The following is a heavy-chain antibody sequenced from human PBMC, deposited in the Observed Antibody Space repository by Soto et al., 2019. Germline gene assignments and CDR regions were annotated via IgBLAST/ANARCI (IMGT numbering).Heavy chain of an antibody. V-gene: IGHV4-61*08. CDR2: IYYSGST. CDR1: GGSISSGGYY. J-gene: IGHJ6*02. CDR3: ARDPGIDYYYYGMDV. Sequence: PSETLSLTCTVSGGSISSGGYYWSWIRQHPGKGLEWIGYIYYSGSTNYNPSLKSRVTISVDTSKNQFSLKLSSVTAADTAVYYCARDPGIDYYYYGMDVWGQGTTVTVSS. D-gene: IGHD3-10*01.